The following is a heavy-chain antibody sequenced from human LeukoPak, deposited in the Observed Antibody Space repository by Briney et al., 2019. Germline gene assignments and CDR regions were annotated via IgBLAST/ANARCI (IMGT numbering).Heavy chain of an antibody. V-gene: IGHV3-30*04. D-gene: IGHD6-19*01. CDR1: GFTFSSYA. CDR2: ISYDGSNK. J-gene: IGHJ4*02. CDR3: AREGSIAVAGTFDY. Sequence: PGGSMRLSSAASGFTFSSYAMHWVRQAPGKGLEWVAVISYDGSNKYYADSVKGRFTISRDNSKNTLYLQMNSLRAEDTAVYYCAREGSIAVAGTFDYWGQGTLVTVSS.